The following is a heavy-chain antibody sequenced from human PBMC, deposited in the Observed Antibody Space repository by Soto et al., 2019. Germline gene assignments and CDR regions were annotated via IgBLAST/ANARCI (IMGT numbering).Heavy chain of an antibody. CDR1: GFTFSSYA. CDR3: AKYAGLSPGVRFHFGH. D-gene: IGHD7-27*01. J-gene: IGHJ4*02. V-gene: IGHV3-23*01. Sequence: EVQMLESGGDLIQPGGSLRLSCAASGFTFSSYAMSWVRQTSGKGLEWVSSIDGSGGTTYYAASVKGRFTISRDNSRNILFLQMNSLRAEDTAIYYCAKYAGLSPGVRFHFGHWGQGSLVSVSS. CDR2: IDGSGGTT.